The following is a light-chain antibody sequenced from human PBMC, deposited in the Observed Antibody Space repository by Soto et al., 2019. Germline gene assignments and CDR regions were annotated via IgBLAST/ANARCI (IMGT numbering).Light chain of an antibody. J-gene: IGLJ3*02. CDR3: LLFYDGLRV. CDR2: DTS. CDR1: TGTVTTTHY. Sequence: QAVVNQEASLTVSPGGSVTLTCDSSTGTVTTTHYPYWFQQRAGQAPRTLIYDTSNKHSWTPARFSGSLLGGKAALTLSGAQPEDEADYYCLLFYDGLRVFGGGTKVTVL. V-gene: IGLV7-46*01.